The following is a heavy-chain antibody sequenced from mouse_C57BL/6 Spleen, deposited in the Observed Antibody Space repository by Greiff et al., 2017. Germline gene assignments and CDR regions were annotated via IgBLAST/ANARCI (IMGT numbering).Heavy chain of an antibody. J-gene: IGHJ3*01. CDR3: TRGALYGNSFAY. CDR1: GYTFTDYE. D-gene: IGHD2-1*01. V-gene: IGHV1-15*01. Sequence: QVQLKQSGAELVRPGASVTLSCKALGYTFTDYEMHWVKQTPVHGLEWIGAIDPETGGTAYNQKFKGKAILTADKSSSTAYMELRSLTSEDSAVYYCTRGALYGNSFAYWGQGTLVTVSA. CDR2: IDPETGGT.